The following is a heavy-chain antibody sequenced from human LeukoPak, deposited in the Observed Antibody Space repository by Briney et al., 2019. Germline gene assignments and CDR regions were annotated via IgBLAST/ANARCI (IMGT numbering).Heavy chain of an antibody. CDR2: IGGYTGHT. D-gene: IGHD2-15*01. CDR3: ARDGSCSGGSCAMDGWFDP. J-gene: IGHJ5*02. V-gene: IGHV1-18*01. Sequence: ASVKVSCKTSGYSCTSYGVTWVRQAPGQGLEWMGWIGGYTGHTNYVQKFQGRVTMTTDTSTSTAYMELRSLTSDDTAVYYCARDGSCSGGSCAMDGWFDPWGQGTLVTVSS. CDR1: GYSCTSYG.